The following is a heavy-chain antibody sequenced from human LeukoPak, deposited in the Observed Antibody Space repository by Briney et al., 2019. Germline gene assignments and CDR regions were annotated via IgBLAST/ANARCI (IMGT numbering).Heavy chain of an antibody. CDR1: GFTFSSYW. Sequence: GGSLRLSCAASGFTFSSYWMSWVRQAPGKGLEWVANIKQDGIEKYYVDSVKGRFTISRDNAKNSLSLQMNSLRAEDAAVYYCARAMIAARPGLWYFDYWGQGTLVTVSS. CDR2: IKQDGIEK. V-gene: IGHV3-7*01. CDR3: ARAMIAARPGLWYFDY. D-gene: IGHD6-6*01. J-gene: IGHJ4*02.